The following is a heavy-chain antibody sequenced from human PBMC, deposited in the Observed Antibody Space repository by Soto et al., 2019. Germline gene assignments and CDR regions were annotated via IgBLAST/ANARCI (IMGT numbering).Heavy chain of an antibody. J-gene: IGHJ5*02. CDR1: GFSFSKYG. D-gene: IGHD1-1*01. CDR3: AKHRVIQLLPIWPDP. CDR2: VSSDGNNK. Sequence: GGSLRLSCVASGFSFSKYGMHWVRQAPGKGLEWVAFVSSDGNNKYYADSVKGRFTISRDNSRNTVYLQVDSLRIDDTALYYCAKHRVIQLLPIWPDPWGQGTLVTVSS. V-gene: IGHV3-30*18.